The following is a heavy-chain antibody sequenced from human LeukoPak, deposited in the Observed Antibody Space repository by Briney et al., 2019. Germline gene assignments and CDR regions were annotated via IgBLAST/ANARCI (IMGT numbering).Heavy chain of an antibody. CDR3: GSGSGSSWFDP. CDR2: INPNNGGT. V-gene: IGHV1-2*02. CDR1: GYTFTRYL. Sequence: GASVKVSCKASGYTFTRYLIHWVRQAPGQGLEWMGWINPNNGGTNYAQKIQGRVTMTRDTSISIAYMKLSRLTSDDTAVDYCGSGSGSSWFDPWGRGTLVTASS. J-gene: IGHJ5*01. D-gene: IGHD3-10*01.